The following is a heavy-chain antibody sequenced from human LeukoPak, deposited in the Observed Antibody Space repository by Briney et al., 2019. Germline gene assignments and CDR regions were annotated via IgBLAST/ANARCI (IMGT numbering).Heavy chain of an antibody. D-gene: IGHD6-19*01. Sequence: GGSLRLSCAASGFTFSSYAMRWVRQAPGKGLEWVSSISSSSSYIYYADSVKGRFTISRDNAKKSLDLQMNSLRAEDTAVYYCARGGYSSGWYTYDFDYWGQGTLVTVSS. V-gene: IGHV3-21*01. CDR3: ARGGYSSGWYTYDFDY. J-gene: IGHJ4*02. CDR2: ISSSSSYI. CDR1: GFTFSSYA.